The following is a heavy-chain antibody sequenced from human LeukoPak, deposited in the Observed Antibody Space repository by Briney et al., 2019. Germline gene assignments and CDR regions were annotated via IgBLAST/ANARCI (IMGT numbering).Heavy chain of an antibody. CDR1: GFTFDDYA. CDR3: AKDMVGWLTTTSDL. Sequence: GGSLRLSCAASGFTFDDYAMHWVRQAPGKGLEWVSGISWNSGSIGYADSAKGRFTISRDNAKNSLYLQMNSLRAEDTALYYCAKDMVGWLTTTSDLWGRGTLVTVSS. CDR2: ISWNSGSI. V-gene: IGHV3-9*01. D-gene: IGHD3-3*01. J-gene: IGHJ2*01.